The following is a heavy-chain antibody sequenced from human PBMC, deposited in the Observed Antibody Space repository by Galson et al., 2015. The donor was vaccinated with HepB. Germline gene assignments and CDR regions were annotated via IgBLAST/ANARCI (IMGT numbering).Heavy chain of an antibody. CDR2: IWYDGSNK. V-gene: IGHV3-33*08. J-gene: IGHJ5*02. CDR3: ARDGYYYGSGRQGVRSRRLYNWFDP. Sequence: SLRLSCAASGFTFSSYGMHWVRQAPGKGLEWVAVIWYDGSNKYYADSVKGRFTISRDNSKNTLYLQMNSLRAEDTAVYYCARDGYYYGSGRQGVRSRRLYNWFDPWGQGTLVTVSS. D-gene: IGHD3-10*01. CDR1: GFTFSSYG.